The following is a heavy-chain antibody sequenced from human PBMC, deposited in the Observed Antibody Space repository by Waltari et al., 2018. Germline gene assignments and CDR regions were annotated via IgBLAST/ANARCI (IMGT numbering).Heavy chain of an antibody. V-gene: IGHV3-48*03. CDR2: ISSSGSTI. D-gene: IGHD3-22*01. J-gene: IGHJ4*02. CDR3: ARAASSYYDSSGYYQEGDY. CDR1: GFTFSSYE. Sequence: EVQLVESGGGLVQPGGSLRLSCAASGFTFSSYEMNWVRQAPGTGRGWVSYISSSGSTIYYADSVKGRFTISRDNAKNSLYLQMNSLRAEDTAVYYCARAASSYYDSSGYYQEGDYWGQGTLVTVSS.